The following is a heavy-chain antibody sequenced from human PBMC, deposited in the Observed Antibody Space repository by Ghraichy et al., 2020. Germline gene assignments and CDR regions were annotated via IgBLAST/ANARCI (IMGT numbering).Heavy chain of an antibody. J-gene: IGHJ6*03. CDR2: IYYTGST. CDR1: GGSIISYY. V-gene: IGHV4-59*01. D-gene: IGHD1-1*01. Sequence: SETLSLTCTVSGGSIISYYWSWIRQPPGKGLEWIGYIYYTGSTDYNPSLKSRVTISVDTSKNQFSLRLSSVTAADTAVYCCARNDNVYYYMDLWGKGTTVTVSS. CDR3: ARNDNVYYYMDL.